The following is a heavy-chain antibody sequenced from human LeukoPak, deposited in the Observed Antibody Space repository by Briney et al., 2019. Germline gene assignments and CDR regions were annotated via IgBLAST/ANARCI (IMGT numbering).Heavy chain of an antibody. CDR1: GYTFTSHD. J-gene: IGHJ4*02. V-gene: IGHV1-18*01. D-gene: IGHD1-26*01. CDR3: ARVFPAYYQHDY. CDR2: MSPNSGDT. Sequence: ASVKVSCKASGYTFTSHDINWVRQATGQGLEWMGWMSPNSGDTDYAQKLQGRVTMTTDTSTSTAYMELRSLRSDDTAVYYCARVFPAYYQHDYWGQGTLVTVSS.